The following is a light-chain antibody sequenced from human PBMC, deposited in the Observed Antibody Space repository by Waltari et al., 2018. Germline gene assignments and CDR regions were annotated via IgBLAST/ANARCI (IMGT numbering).Light chain of an antibody. CDR2: EDN. CDR3: QSYDSSSRVV. Sequence: NFMVTQPHSVSESPGKTVTISCTRSSGSIANNYVQWYQQRPGSAPTTVIFEDNQRPSGVPDRFSGAIDSSSSSASLTISALKTEDEANYYCQSYDSSSRVVFGGGTKLTVL. CDR1: SGSIANNY. J-gene: IGLJ2*01. V-gene: IGLV6-57*03.